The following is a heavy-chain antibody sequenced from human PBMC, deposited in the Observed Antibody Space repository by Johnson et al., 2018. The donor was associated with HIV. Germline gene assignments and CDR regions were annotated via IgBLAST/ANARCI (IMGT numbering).Heavy chain of an antibody. D-gene: IGHD3-22*01. CDR3: AKAPLSGYEDAFDI. CDR2: IRYDGSNK. CDR1: GFTFSSYG. Sequence: HVPLVESGGGVVQPGGSLKLSCAASGFTFSSYGMHWVRQAPGKGLEWVAFIRYDGSNKYYADSVKGRFTISRDNSKNTLYLQMNSLRAEDTAVYYCAKAPLSGYEDAFDIWGQGTMVTVSS. V-gene: IGHV3-30*02. J-gene: IGHJ3*02.